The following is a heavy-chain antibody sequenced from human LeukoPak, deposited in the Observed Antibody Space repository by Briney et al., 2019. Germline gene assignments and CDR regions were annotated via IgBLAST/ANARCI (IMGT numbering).Heavy chain of an antibody. J-gene: IGHJ5*02. D-gene: IGHD3-10*01. V-gene: IGHV1-69*04. CDR3: ARVCRDFRLLRPGSCFDP. Sequence: SVKVSCKASGGTFSSYAISWVRQAPGQGLEWMGRIIPILGIANYAQKFQGRVTITADKSTSTAYMELSSLRSEDTAVYYCARVCRDFRLLRPGSCFDPWGQGTLVTVSS. CDR2: IIPILGIA. CDR1: GGTFSSYA.